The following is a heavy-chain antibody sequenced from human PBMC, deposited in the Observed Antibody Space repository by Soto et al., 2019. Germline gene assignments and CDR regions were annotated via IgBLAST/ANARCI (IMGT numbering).Heavy chain of an antibody. CDR3: AKGGRKWLVTSDFNY. V-gene: IGHV3-30*18. CDR2: VSHDGRNT. D-gene: IGHD6-19*01. J-gene: IGHJ4*02. Sequence: VQLVESGGGVVQPGRSLRLSCAASGFTFSDYAMHWVRQAPGKGLEWVAVVSHDGRNTHYADSVKGRFTISRDSSKNTVTREMTSLRAEDTAVYYCAKGGRKWLVTSDFNYWGQGALVTVSS. CDR1: GFTFSDYA.